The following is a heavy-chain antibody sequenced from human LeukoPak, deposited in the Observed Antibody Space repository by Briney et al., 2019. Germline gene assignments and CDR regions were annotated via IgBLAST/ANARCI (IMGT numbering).Heavy chain of an antibody. CDR1: GGSFSGYC. D-gene: IGHD3-22*01. J-gene: IGHJ3*02. Sequence: SETLSLTCAVYGGSFSGYCWSWIRQPAGKGLEWIGRIYTSGSTNYNPSLKSRVTMSVDTSKNQFSLKLSSVTAADTAVYYCARSNANYYDSSGYYHDAFDIWGQGTMVTVSS. CDR3: ARSNANYYDSSGYYHDAFDI. CDR2: IYTSGST. V-gene: IGHV4-59*10.